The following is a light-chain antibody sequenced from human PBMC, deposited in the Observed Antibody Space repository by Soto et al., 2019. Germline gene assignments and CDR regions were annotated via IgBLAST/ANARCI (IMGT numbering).Light chain of an antibody. CDR1: NDRSDY. CDR3: QQYGAYPQT. CDR2: GAS. Sequence: DIESTQAPSFLTASVGDRVTITCRANNDRSDYLAWYQQRPGKAPRLLIYGASSLQSGVPSRFTGSGSGTEFTLTISRLEPEDFAAYYCQQYGAYPQTFGGGTKVDI. J-gene: IGKJ4*01. V-gene: IGKV1-9*01.